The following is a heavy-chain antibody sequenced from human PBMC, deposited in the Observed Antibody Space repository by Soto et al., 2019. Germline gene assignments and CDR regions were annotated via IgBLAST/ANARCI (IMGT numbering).Heavy chain of an antibody. D-gene: IGHD3-22*01. Sequence: GASVKVSCKASGYTLSRYGLSWVRQAPGQGLEWMGWINGYTGNTNHAQKFQGRVTMTTDTSTNTAYLDLWTLISDDTAIYYCAKDENYFDSSGQSHWGQGTLVTVPS. CDR1: GYTLSRYG. V-gene: IGHV1-18*01. CDR2: INGYTGNT. CDR3: AKDENYFDSSGQSH. J-gene: IGHJ4*02.